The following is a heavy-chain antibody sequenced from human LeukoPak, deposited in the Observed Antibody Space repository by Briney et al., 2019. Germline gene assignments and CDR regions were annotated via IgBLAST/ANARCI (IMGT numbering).Heavy chain of an antibody. J-gene: IGHJ3*02. CDR1: GGTFSSYA. CDR2: IIPIFGTA. V-gene: IGHV1-69*01. D-gene: IGHD1-26*01. Sequence: ASVKVSCKASGGTFSSYAISWVRQAPGQGLEWMGGIIPIFGTANYAQKFQGRVTITADESTSTAYMELSSLRSEDTAVYYCARYPLGADAFDIWGQGTMVTVSS. CDR3: ARYPLGADAFDI.